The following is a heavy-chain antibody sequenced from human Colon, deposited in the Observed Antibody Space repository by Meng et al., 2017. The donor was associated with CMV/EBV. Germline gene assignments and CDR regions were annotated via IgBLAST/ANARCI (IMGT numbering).Heavy chain of an antibody. J-gene: IGHJ4*02. V-gene: IGHV3-48*03. CDR3: ARETWMEVAGSFFDT. Sequence: GESLKISCAASGFTFSDYEMNWVRQAPGKGLEWIAYISGNDNTIYYADSVKGRFTVSRDNARNSLYLEMNSLRADDSAIYYCARETWMEVAGSFFDTWGQGTLVTVSS. CDR2: ISGNDNTI. D-gene: IGHD6-19*01. CDR1: GFTFSDYE.